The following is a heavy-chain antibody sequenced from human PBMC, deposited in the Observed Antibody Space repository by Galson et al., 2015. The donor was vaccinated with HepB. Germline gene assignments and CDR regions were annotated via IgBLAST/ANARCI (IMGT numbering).Heavy chain of an antibody. CDR3: ARSLGYSGYDSGGMDV. CDR2: IDPSDSYT. CDR1: GDSFTSHW. J-gene: IGHJ6*02. V-gene: IGHV5-10-1*01. D-gene: IGHD5-12*01. Sequence: QSGAEVKKPGESLGIACKGSGDSFTSHWISWVRQMPGKGLEWMGRIDPSDSYTNYSPSFQGHVTISADKSISTAYLQWSSLKASDTAIYYCARSLGYSGYDSGGMDVWGQGTTVTVSS.